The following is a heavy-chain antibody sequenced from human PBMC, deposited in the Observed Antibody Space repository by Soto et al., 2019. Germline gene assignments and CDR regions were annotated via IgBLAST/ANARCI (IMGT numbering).Heavy chain of an antibody. CDR3: ARRGSGCDYDC. V-gene: IGHV3-23*01. Sequence: EVQLLESGGGLVQPGGSLRLSCAASGFTFSSYAMRWVRQAPGKGLEWVSAISGSGDSTYYADSVKGRFTISRDNSKNTLYLQMNSLRGEDTAIYYCARRGSGCDYDCWGQGTLVTVSS. J-gene: IGHJ4*02. CDR1: GFTFSSYA. D-gene: IGHD1-26*01. CDR2: ISGSGDST.